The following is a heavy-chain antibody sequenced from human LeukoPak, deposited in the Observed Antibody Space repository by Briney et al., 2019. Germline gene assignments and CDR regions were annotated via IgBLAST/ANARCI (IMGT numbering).Heavy chain of an antibody. CDR1: GYTFTGYY. Sequence: ASVKVSCKASGYTFTGYYIHWVRQAPGQGLEWMGWINPNSGGTNYAQKFQGRVTMTRDTSISTAYMELSRLRSDDTAVYYCARDSGSGWSVDPWGQGTLVTVSS. V-gene: IGHV1-2*02. D-gene: IGHD6-19*01. CDR2: INPNSGGT. CDR3: ARDSGSGWSVDP. J-gene: IGHJ5*02.